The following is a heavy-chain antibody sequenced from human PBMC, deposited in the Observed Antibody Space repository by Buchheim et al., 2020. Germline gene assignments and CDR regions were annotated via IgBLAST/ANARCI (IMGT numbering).Heavy chain of an antibody. J-gene: IGHJ6*02. D-gene: IGHD6-19*01. V-gene: IGHV3-23*01. CDR2: ISGSGGST. Sequence: EVQLLESGGGLVQPGGSLRLSCAASGFTFSSYAMSWVRQAPGKGLEWVSAISGSGGSTYYADAVKGRFTISRDNSKNKLYSQMNSLRAEDTAVYYCAKDKAVAGIHYYYGMDVWGQGTT. CDR1: GFTFSSYA. CDR3: AKDKAVAGIHYYYGMDV.